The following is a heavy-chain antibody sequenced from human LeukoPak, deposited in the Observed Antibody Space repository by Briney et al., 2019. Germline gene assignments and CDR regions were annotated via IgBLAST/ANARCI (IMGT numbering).Heavy chain of an antibody. D-gene: IGHD3-10*02. V-gene: IGHV4-39*07. Sequence: SETLSLTCTVSGGSISSSSYYWAWIRQPPGKGLEWIGSIHYSGSTYYNPSLQSRVTISVDTSKNQFSLKLSSVTAADTAVYYCAGAYVQWPAKGGWFDPWGQGTLVTVSS. CDR1: GGSISSSSYY. CDR2: IHYSGST. J-gene: IGHJ5*02. CDR3: AGAYVQWPAKGGWFDP.